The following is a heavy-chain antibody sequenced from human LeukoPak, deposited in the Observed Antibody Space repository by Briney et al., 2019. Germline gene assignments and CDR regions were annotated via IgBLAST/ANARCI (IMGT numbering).Heavy chain of an antibody. CDR2: ISSSSSYI. V-gene: IGHV3-21*01. Sequence: PGGSLRLSCAAAGFTFSSYSMNWVRQAPGKGLEWVSSISSSSSYIYYADSVKGRFTISRDHAKNSLYLQMNSLRAEDTAVYYCARGYSSSAHDAFDIWGQGTMVTVSS. J-gene: IGHJ3*02. CDR1: GFTFSSYS. D-gene: IGHD6-6*01. CDR3: ARGYSSSAHDAFDI.